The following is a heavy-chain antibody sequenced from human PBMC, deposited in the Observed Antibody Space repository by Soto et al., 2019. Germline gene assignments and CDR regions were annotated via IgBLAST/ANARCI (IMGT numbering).Heavy chain of an antibody. V-gene: IGHV4-59*08. CDR3: ARLGGYYQAFDQ. CDR1: GGSMSSYY. CDR2: IYYTGTT. Sequence: SETLSLTCIVPGGSMSSYYWGWFRQPPGKGLEWIGYIYYTGTTTYHPSLKSRVTISIDTSRNQFSLKLNSVTAADTAVYYCARLGGYYQAFDQWGQGSLVTV. J-gene: IGHJ4*02. D-gene: IGHD2-21*02.